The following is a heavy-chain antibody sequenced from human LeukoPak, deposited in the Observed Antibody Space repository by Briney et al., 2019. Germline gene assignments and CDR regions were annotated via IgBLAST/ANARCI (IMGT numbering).Heavy chain of an antibody. CDR1: GDSVSSNSAA. J-gene: IGHJ6*03. Sequence: SQTLSLTCAISGDSVSSNSAAWNWIRQSPSRGLEWLGRTYYRSKWYNDYAVSVKSRITINPDTSKNQFSLQLSSVTAAGTALYYCARSPYSSGPYYYYYMDVWGKGTTVTISS. CDR3: ARSPYSSGPYYYYYMDV. CDR2: TYYRSKWYN. V-gene: IGHV6-1*01. D-gene: IGHD6-19*01.